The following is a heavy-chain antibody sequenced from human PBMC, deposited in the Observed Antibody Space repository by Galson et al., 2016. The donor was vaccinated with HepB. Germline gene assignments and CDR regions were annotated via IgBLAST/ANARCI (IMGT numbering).Heavy chain of an antibody. CDR2: ISGSSDLI. CDR3: TRERRGSGDY. D-gene: IGHD2-15*01. Sequence: SLRLSCAGSGFIFSSYSMNWVRQAPGKGLEWVSYISGSSDLIYYADSVKGRFTNSRDNAKNSLFLQMNNLIDEDTAFYYCTRERRGSGDYWGQGALVTVSS. V-gene: IGHV3-48*02. J-gene: IGHJ4*02. CDR1: GFIFSSYS.